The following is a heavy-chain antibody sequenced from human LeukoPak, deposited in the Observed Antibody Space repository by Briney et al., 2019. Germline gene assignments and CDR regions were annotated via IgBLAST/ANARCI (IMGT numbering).Heavy chain of an antibody. J-gene: IGHJ4*02. V-gene: IGHV3-53*05. Sequence: GGSLRLSCAASGFTVSSNYMSWVRQAPGKGLEWVSVIYSGGSTYYADSVKGRFTISRDNAKNSLYLQMNSLRAEDTALYYCAKDIRGSSWYYFDYWGQGTLVTVSS. CDR1: GFTVSSNY. D-gene: IGHD6-13*01. CDR3: AKDIRGSSWYYFDY. CDR2: IYSGGST.